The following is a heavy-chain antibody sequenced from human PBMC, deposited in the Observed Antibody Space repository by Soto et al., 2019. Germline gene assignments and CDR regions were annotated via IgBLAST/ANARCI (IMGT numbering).Heavy chain of an antibody. J-gene: IGHJ5*02. D-gene: IGHD6-6*01. CDR3: AIDHVEYSSSPSWFDP. Sequence: VGSLRLSCVASGFTFSSYALHWVRQAPGKGLEWVALISNDGMNTFYADSVKGRMTVSRDKAEKTMYLQMNSLTAEDTAVYYCAIDHVEYSSSPSWFDPCGQGTLVTVSS. V-gene: IGHV3-30-3*02. CDR2: ISNDGMNT. CDR1: GFTFSSYA.